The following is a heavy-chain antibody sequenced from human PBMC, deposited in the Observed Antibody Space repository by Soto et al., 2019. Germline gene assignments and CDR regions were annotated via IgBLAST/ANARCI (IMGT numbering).Heavy chain of an antibody. D-gene: IGHD3-16*01. CDR2: IYSSGTT. J-gene: IGHJ4*02. V-gene: IGHV4-31*03. Sequence: SETLSLTCTVSGGSISSGGYYWSWIRQHPEKGLEWIGYIYSSGTTYYNPSLKSRLTISVDTSKNQFSLKLSSVTAADTAVYYCATYLMGDFAYWGQGTLVTVSS. CDR3: ATYLMGDFAY. CDR1: GGSISSGGYY.